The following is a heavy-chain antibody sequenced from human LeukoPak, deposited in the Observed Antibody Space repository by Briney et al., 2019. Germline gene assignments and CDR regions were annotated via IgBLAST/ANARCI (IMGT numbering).Heavy chain of an antibody. CDR2: IDEDGSEE. CDR3: VRDAPSREGPHR. Sequence: GGSLRLSCAASGFTFGTYWMNWVRQAPGKGLEWVANIDEDGSEENYVDSVKGRFTISRDNTKNSLYLQMNSLRVEDTAVYYCVRDAPSREGPHRWGQGTLVTVSS. V-gene: IGHV3-7*01. CDR1: GFTFGTYW. J-gene: IGHJ5*02.